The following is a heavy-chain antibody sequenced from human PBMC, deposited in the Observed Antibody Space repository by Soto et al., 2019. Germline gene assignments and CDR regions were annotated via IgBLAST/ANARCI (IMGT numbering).Heavy chain of an antibody. CDR2: IIPIFGTA. J-gene: IGHJ6*02. Sequence: ASVKVSCKASGGTFSSYAISWVRQAPGQGLEWMGGIIPIFGTANYAQKFQGRVTITADESTSTAYMELSSLRSEDTAVHYCARDSRRRGEYDFWSGYGTYGMDGWGQGTTVPVPS. CDR1: GGTFSSYA. D-gene: IGHD3-3*01. V-gene: IGHV1-69*13. CDR3: ARDSRRRGEYDFWSGYGTYGMDG.